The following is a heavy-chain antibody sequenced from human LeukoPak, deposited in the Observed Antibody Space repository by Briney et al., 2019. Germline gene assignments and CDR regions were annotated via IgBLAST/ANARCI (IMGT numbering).Heavy chain of an antibody. Sequence: PGGSLRLSCAASGLTVSSNDMSWVRQAPGKGLEWVSVIYSGGSTYYADSVKGRFTISRDNAKNSLYLQMNSLRAEDTAVYYCARGDSSGWFWFDPWGQGTLVTVSS. CDR3: ARGDSSGWFWFDP. CDR1: GLTVSSND. J-gene: IGHJ5*02. D-gene: IGHD6-19*01. CDR2: IYSGGST. V-gene: IGHV3-53*01.